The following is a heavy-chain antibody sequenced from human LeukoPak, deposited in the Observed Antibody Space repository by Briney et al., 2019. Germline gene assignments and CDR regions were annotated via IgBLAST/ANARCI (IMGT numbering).Heavy chain of an antibody. Sequence: GGSLRLSCAASGFTFSSYAMSWVRQAPGKGLEWVSAISGSGGSTYYADSVKGRFTISRDNSKNTLYLQMNSLRAEDTAVYYCARPSSGWSQFDCWGQGTLVTVSS. CDR2: ISGSGGST. D-gene: IGHD6-19*01. CDR3: ARPSSGWSQFDC. CDR1: GFTFSSYA. J-gene: IGHJ4*02. V-gene: IGHV3-23*01.